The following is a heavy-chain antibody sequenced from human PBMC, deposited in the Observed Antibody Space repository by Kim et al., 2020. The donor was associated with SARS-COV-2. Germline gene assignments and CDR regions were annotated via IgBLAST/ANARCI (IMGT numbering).Heavy chain of an antibody. Sequence: GGSLRLSCTPSGSTFSSVWMSWVRQPQGKGLEWVANIKQDGGEKYYVASVKGRFTIPRDNARTSLYLQRNTLGAEDPAMYYFPRVPGGLRLFDIWGQGT. J-gene: IGHJ3*02. CDR1: GSTFSSVW. CDR3: PRVPGGLRLFDI. V-gene: IGHV3-7*01. CDR2: IKQDGGEK. D-gene: IGHD5-12*01.